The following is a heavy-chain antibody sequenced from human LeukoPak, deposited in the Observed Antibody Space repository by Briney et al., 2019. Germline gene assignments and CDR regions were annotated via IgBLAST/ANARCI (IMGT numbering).Heavy chain of an antibody. CDR1: GFTFSSYW. CDR2: IKFDGSST. Sequence: PGGSLRLSCATSGFTFSSYWMHWVRQAPGKGRVWVSRIKFDGSSTSYADSVKGRFTISRDNATNTLYLQMYSLRAEDTAVYYCARTDWFDPWSQATLVTVSS. CDR3: ARTDWFDP. V-gene: IGHV3-74*01. J-gene: IGHJ5*02.